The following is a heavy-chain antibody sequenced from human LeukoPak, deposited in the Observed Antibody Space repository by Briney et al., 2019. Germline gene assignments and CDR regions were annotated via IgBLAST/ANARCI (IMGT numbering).Heavy chain of an antibody. CDR1: GGSISSSSYY. CDR2: IYTSGST. Sequence: SETLSLTCTVSGGSISSSSYYWGWIRQPPGKGLEWIGRIYTSGSTNYNPSLKSRVTMSVGTSKNQFSLKLSSVTAADTAVYYCARVNRVGWSQGGAFDIWGQGTMVTVSS. D-gene: IGHD6-19*01. J-gene: IGHJ3*02. V-gene: IGHV4-39*07. CDR3: ARVNRVGWSQGGAFDI.